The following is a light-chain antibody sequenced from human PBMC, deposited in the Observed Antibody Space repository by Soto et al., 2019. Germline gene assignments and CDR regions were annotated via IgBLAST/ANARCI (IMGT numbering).Light chain of an antibody. CDR3: QQYYYYST. V-gene: IGKV1-5*01. Sequence: DIQMTQSPSTLSSSIGDRVTITCRASQSLNGRLAWYQQRPGHAPNLLIYDVSTLETGVPSRFSGTGSETEFTLTISGLQPDDFATYYCQQYYYYSTFGPGTKVEIE. J-gene: IGKJ1*01. CDR1: QSLNGR. CDR2: DVS.